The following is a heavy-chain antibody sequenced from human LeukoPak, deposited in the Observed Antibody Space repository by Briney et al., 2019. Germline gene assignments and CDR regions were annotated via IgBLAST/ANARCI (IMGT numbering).Heavy chain of an antibody. D-gene: IGHD2-2*01. J-gene: IGHJ4*02. CDR1: GFTFSSFS. CDR2: ISADGDNT. CDR3: ARVVGGGNFDY. Sequence: GGSLRLSCAASGFTFSSFSMHWVRQAPGKGLEYVSAISADGDNTYYADSVKDRFTISRDNPQNTLYLQMGGLRVEDMAVYYCARVVGGGNFDYWGQGTLVTVSS. V-gene: IGHV3-64*02.